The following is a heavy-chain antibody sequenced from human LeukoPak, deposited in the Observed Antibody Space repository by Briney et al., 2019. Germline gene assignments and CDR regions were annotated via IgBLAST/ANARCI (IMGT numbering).Heavy chain of an antibody. CDR1: GITFGNNW. Sequence: GGSLRLSCAASGITFGNNWMHWVRQGPGKGLVWISRINSAGGGAIYADPVKGRFTVSRDNAKNTLYLQMNSLRAEDTAVYYCARDVPHNWFDTWGQGTLVSVSS. CDR3: ARDVPHNWFDT. CDR2: INSAGGGA. J-gene: IGHJ5*02. V-gene: IGHV3-74*01.